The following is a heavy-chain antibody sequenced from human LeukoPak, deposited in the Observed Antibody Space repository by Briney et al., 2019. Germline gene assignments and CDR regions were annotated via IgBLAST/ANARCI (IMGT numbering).Heavy chain of an antibody. J-gene: IGHJ4*02. Sequence: PGGSLRLSCAASGFTFSSYGMHWVRQAPGKGLEWVAVIWYDGSNKYYADSVKGRFTISRDNSKNTLYLQMNSLRAEDTAVYYCARDPNYGYYDSKGIDYWDQGTLVTVSS. CDR3: ARDPNYGYYDSKGIDY. D-gene: IGHD3-22*01. V-gene: IGHV3-33*01. CDR2: IWYDGSNK. CDR1: GFTFSSYG.